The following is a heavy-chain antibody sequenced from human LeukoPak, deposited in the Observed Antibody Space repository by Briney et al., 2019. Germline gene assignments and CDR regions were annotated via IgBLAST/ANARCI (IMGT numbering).Heavy chain of an antibody. Sequence: GESLKISCKASGYTFTYYWIGWARQMPGKGLGWMGILYSGDSDTKYSPSFQGQVSISADKSTTSAYLQWSSLKASDTAMYFCARRAGDGYNTYYIDYWGQGTLVTVSS. V-gene: IGHV5-51*01. J-gene: IGHJ4*02. CDR1: GYTFTYYW. D-gene: IGHD5-24*01. CDR3: ARRAGDGYNTYYIDY. CDR2: LYSGDSDT.